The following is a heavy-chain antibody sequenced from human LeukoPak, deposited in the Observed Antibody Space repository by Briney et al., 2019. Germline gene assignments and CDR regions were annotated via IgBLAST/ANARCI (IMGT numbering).Heavy chain of an antibody. J-gene: IGHJ4*02. Sequence: PGRSLRLSCAASGFTFSSCGFHWVRQAPGKGLEWVAVIWYDGTHKYYADSVKGRLTISRDNSKNTVYLQMNSLRAEDTAVYYCVKDRGDGYRGFDYWGQGTLVTVPS. CDR3: VKDRGDGYRGFDY. CDR1: GFTFSSCG. CDR2: IWYDGTHK. D-gene: IGHD5-24*01. V-gene: IGHV3-33*06.